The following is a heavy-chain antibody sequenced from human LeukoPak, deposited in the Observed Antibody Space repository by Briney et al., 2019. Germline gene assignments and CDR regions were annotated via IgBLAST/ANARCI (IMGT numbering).Heavy chain of an antibody. D-gene: IGHD3-3*01. CDR3: AGTYYGFWSGYYPHYYYYYMDV. CDR2: INHSGGT. CDR1: GGSFSGYY. Sequence: SETLSLTCAVYGGSFSGYYWSWIRQPPGKGLEWIGEINHSGGTNYNPSLNSRVTISVDTSKNQFSLELSSVTAADTAVYYCAGTYYGFWSGYYPHYYYYYMDVWGKGTTVTVSS. J-gene: IGHJ6*03. V-gene: IGHV4-34*01.